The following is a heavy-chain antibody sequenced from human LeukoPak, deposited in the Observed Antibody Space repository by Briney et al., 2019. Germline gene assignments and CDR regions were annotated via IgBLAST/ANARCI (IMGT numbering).Heavy chain of an antibody. Sequence: GGSLRLSCAASGFAFSRYTIQWVRQAPGKGLEWISSIGRSSDYIYYADSVKGRFTISRDNAENSLYLQMNSLRAEDTAVYYCARGWFDPWGQGTLVTVSS. V-gene: IGHV3-21*06. CDR2: IGRSSDYI. CDR1: GFAFSRYT. J-gene: IGHJ5*02. CDR3: ARGWFDP.